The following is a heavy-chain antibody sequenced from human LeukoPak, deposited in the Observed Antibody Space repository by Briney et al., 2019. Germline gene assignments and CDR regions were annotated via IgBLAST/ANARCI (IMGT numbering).Heavy chain of an antibody. Sequence: SSVMVSCMASGRSFCSHAISSVPQAPRQCLYLFLRIFPIFGTANYAQKFQGRVTLTTDESPSTAYMELSSLRSQHTAVYYCARRTTMHSASYYSGWFHPWRPGPLVTASS. CDR1: GRSFCSHA. D-gene: IGHD1-26*01. J-gene: IGHJ5*02. V-gene: IGHV1-69*05. CDR3: ARRTTMHSASYYSGWFHP. CDR2: IFPIFGTA.